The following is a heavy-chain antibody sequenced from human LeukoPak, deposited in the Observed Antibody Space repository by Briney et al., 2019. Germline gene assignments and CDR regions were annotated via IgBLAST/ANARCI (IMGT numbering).Heavy chain of an antibody. Sequence: GGSLRLSCAASGFTVSENYMSWIRQAPGKGLEWVSLIYTGGTTYYADSVQDRFTISRDTSKNIVYLQMNSLSAEDTAGYYCAGADASTWHGAKYWGQGTLVTVSS. V-gene: IGHV3-66*01. D-gene: IGHD6-13*01. CDR3: AGADASTWHGAKY. J-gene: IGHJ4*02. CDR2: IYTGGTT. CDR1: GFTVSENY.